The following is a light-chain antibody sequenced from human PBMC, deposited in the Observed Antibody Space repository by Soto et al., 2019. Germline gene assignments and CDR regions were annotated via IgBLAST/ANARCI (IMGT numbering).Light chain of an antibody. V-gene: IGKV1-39*01. J-gene: IGKJ1*01. CDR1: QSISSY. CDR3: QQSYSTPPT. CDR2: AAS. Sequence: DIQTTQSPSSLSESVGDRVTITCRASQSISSYLNWYQQKPGKAPKLLIYAASSLQSGVPSRFSGSGSGTDFTLTISSLHPEDFATYYCQQSYSTPPTFGQGTKVDIK.